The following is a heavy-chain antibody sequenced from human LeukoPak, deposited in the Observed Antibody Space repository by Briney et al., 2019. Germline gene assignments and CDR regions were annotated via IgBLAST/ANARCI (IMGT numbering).Heavy chain of an antibody. Sequence: GGSLRLSCAASGFSVSSSYMSWVRQAPGKGLEWVSVIYSDSNTYYADSVKGRFTISRDNSKNTLYLQMNSLRAEDTAVYYCAKERGIAARRDGPVDYWGQGTLVTVSS. CDR2: IYSDSNT. V-gene: IGHV3-53*05. CDR3: AKERGIAARRDGPVDY. D-gene: IGHD6-6*01. J-gene: IGHJ4*02. CDR1: GFSVSSSY.